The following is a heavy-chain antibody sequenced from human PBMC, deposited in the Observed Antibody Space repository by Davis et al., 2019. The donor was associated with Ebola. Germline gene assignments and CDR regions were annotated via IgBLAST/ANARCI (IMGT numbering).Heavy chain of an antibody. D-gene: IGHD2-2*01. CDR3: ARHFRRGGYCSSTSCYDAFDI. J-gene: IGHJ3*02. CDR2: IYHSGST. Sequence: SETLSLTCAVSGGSISSSNWWSWVRQPPGKGLEWIGEIYHSGSTNYNPSLKGRVTISVDTSKNQFSLKLSSVTAADTAVYYCARHFRRGGYCSSTSCYDAFDIWGQGTMVTVSS. V-gene: IGHV4-4*02. CDR1: GGSISSSNW.